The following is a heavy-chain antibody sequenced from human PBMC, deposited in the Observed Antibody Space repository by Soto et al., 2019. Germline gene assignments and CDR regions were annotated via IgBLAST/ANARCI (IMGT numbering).Heavy chain of an antibody. J-gene: IGHJ6*02. CDR2: ISYDGSNK. CDR3: ARDPFYGDHGYYGMDV. D-gene: IGHD4-17*01. Sequence: GGSLRLSSAASGFTFSTYALHWVCQAPGKGLEWVAIISYDGSNKYYADSVKGRFTISRDNSKNTLYLQMNSLRAEDTAVYYCARDPFYGDHGYYGMDVWGQGTTVTVSS. V-gene: IGHV3-30-3*01. CDR1: GFTFSTYA.